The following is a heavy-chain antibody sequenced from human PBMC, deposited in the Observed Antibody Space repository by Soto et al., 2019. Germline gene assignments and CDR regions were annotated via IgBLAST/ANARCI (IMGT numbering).Heavy chain of an antibody. CDR2: INPRSGGA. Sequence: ASVKVSCKASGYTFTVYYMHWVRQAPGQGLEWMGWINPRSGGAMYPQKFQGRVTMTWDTSISTAYMALTRLRSDDTAVYYCARDLAKGGGSAGFDYWGQGTLVTVSS. CDR1: GYTFTVYY. V-gene: IGHV1-2*02. CDR3: ARDLAKGGGSAGFDY. J-gene: IGHJ4*02. D-gene: IGHD1-26*01.